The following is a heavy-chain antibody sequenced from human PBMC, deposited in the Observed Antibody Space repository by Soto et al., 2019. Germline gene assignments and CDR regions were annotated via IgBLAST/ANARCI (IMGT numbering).Heavy chain of an antibody. CDR3: ARLSAPTGSYYTAPFDN. CDR1: GFTVSAYY. J-gene: IGHJ4*02. Sequence: LRLSCAASGFTVSAYYMIWVRQAPGKGLEWVSVMYRGGTTHYADSFQGRFTISRDSSKNTLYLHMNSLRAEDTAVYYCARLSAPTGSYYTAPFDNWGQGTLVTVSS. CDR2: MYRGGTT. V-gene: IGHV3-53*01. D-gene: IGHD3-10*01.